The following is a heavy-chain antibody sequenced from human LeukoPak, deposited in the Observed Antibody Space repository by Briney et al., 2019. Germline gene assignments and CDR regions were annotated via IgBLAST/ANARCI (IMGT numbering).Heavy chain of an antibody. V-gene: IGHV3-23*01. CDR2: ISVSGGRT. J-gene: IGHJ4*02. D-gene: IGHD3-22*01. CDR3: AKRGPGYDKSTYPPHYFDY. Sequence: GGSPRLSCAASGFTFITYAMSWVRQAPGKGPEWVSGISVSGGRTDYADSVKGRFIISRDNSKNTLYLQMNSLRAEDTAVYYCAKRGPGYDKSTYPPHYFDYWGQGTLVTVSS. CDR1: GFTFITYA.